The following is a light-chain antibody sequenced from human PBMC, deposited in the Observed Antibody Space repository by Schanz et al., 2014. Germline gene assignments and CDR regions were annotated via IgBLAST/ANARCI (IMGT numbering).Light chain of an antibody. J-gene: IGKJ1*01. CDR2: AAS. Sequence: DIQMSQSPSSVSASVGDRVTITCRASQGVRSWLAWYQQKPGKAPKLLIYAASSLQSGVPSRFSGGGYGTDFTFTISSLQPEDIATYFCQQSHDGVWTFGQGTTVEIK. V-gene: IGKV1-12*01. CDR1: QGVRSW. CDR3: QQSHDGVWT.